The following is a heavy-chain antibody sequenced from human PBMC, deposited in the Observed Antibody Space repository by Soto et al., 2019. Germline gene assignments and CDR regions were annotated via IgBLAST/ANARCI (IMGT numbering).Heavy chain of an antibody. CDR3: AKRRSGNSVYDY. V-gene: IGHV3-23*01. J-gene: IGHJ4*02. D-gene: IGHD5-12*01. CDR1: GFPFSSYA. CDR2: ISGSGGGT. Sequence: EVQLLDSGGALGQPGGSLRLSCAASGFPFSSYAMSWVRQAPGKGLEWVSTISGSGGGTYYPDSVKGRFTISRDNSKNTLYLQMDSLRVEDTAVYYCAKRRSGNSVYDYWGQGTLVTVSS.